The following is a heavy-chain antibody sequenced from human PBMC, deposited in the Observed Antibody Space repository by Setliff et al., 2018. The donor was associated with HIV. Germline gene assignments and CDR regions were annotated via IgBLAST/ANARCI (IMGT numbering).Heavy chain of an antibody. CDR3: ATSGSYHGPLI. Sequence: GGSLRLSCSTSGFNFRDSWMSWLRLAPGKGLEWVANISPDGSERYSVDSVRGRFTVSRDNAKSSLYLQMSGLRTEDTAVYYCATSGSYHGPLIWGQGALVTAPQ. D-gene: IGHD1-26*01. J-gene: IGHJ4*02. CDR1: GFNFRDSW. V-gene: IGHV3-7*01. CDR2: ISPDGSER.